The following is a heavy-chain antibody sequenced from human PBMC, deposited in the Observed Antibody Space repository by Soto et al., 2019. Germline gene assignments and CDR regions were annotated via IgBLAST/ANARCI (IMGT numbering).Heavy chain of an antibody. J-gene: IGHJ5*02. CDR3: AMSLAFTYDILTGPNNWFDP. Sequence: GGSLRLSCAASGFSFDDCVMHWVRQAPGRGLEWVSGITWNGDYIGYADSVKGRFTIFKDNAKNSLYLKMNSLRPEDTAVYYCAMSLAFTYDILTGPNNWFDPWGQGTLVTVSS. D-gene: IGHD3-9*01. V-gene: IGHV3-9*01. CDR2: ITWNGDYI. CDR1: GFSFDDCV.